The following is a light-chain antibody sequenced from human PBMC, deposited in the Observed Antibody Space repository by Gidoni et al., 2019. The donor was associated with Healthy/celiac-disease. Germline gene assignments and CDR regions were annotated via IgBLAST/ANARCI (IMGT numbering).Light chain of an antibody. J-gene: IGKJ3*01. CDR1: QSISSW. Sequence: DIQMTQSPSTLSASVGDRVTITCRASQSISSWLAWYQQKPGKAPKLLIYKASSLESGVPSRFSGSGSGKEFTLTISSLQPDDFANYYCQQYNSYLTFGPGTKVDIK. V-gene: IGKV1-5*03. CDR2: KAS. CDR3: QQYNSYLT.